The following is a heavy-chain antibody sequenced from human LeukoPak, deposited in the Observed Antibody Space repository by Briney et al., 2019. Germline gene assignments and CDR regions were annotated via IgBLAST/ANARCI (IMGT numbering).Heavy chain of an antibody. D-gene: IGHD6-19*01. J-gene: IGHJ4*02. CDR1: GGSISSYY. CDR3: ARDISSGWFFDY. V-gene: IGHV4-4*07. CDR2: IYTSGST. Sequence: SETLSLTCTVSGGSISSYYWSWIRQPAGKGLEWIGRIYTSGSTNYNPSLKSRVTMSVDTSKNQFSLKLSPVTAADTAVYYCARDISSGWFFDYWGQGTLVTVSS.